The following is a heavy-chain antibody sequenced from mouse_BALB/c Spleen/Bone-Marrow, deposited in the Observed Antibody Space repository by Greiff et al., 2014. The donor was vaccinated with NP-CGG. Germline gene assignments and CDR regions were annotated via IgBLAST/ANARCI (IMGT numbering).Heavy chain of an antibody. Sequence: VQLQQSGAELVKPGASVKLSCTASGFNIKDTYIHWVKQRPEQGLEWIGRIDPANGNTKYDPKFQGKATITADTSSNTAYLQLSSLTSEDTAAYYCARYYYYAMDYWGQGTSVTVSS. CDR3: ARYYYYAMDY. CDR2: IDPANGNT. V-gene: IGHV14-3*02. CDR1: GFNIKDTY. J-gene: IGHJ4*01.